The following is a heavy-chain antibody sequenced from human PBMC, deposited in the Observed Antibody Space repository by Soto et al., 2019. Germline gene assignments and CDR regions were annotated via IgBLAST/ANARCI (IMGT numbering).Heavy chain of an antibody. CDR3: TRHPDYGHKFDY. D-gene: IGHD4-17*01. Sequence: GPLRLSCAASGFTFSGSAMHWVRQASGKGLEWVGRIRSKANSYATAYAASVKGRFTISRDDSKNTAYLQMNSLKTEDTAVYYCTRHPDYGHKFDYWGQRTLVTVSS. J-gene: IGHJ4*02. CDR2: IRSKANSYAT. CDR1: GFTFSGSA. V-gene: IGHV3-73*01.